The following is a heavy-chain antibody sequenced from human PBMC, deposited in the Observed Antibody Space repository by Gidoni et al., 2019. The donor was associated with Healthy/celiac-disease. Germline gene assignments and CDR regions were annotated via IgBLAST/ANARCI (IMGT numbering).Heavy chain of an antibody. CDR2: IWYDGSNK. Sequence: QVQLLESGGGAVQPGRSLRLSCAPSGFPFSSYGMHWVRQAPGKGLEWVAVIWYDGSNKYYADSVKGRFTISRDNSKNTLYLQMNSLRAEDTAVYYCARVTAAAGFFDYWGQGTLVTVSS. V-gene: IGHV3-33*01. CDR1: GFPFSSYG. D-gene: IGHD6-13*01. CDR3: ARVTAAAGFFDY. J-gene: IGHJ4*02.